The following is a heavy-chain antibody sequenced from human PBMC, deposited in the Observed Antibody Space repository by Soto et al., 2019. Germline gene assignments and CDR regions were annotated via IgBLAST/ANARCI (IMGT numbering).Heavy chain of an antibody. V-gene: IGHV1-18*01. D-gene: IGHD3-10*01. CDR2: ISAYNGNT. CDR3: ARDKGDGSGSSYGY. J-gene: IGHJ4*02. CDR1: GYTFTSYG. Sequence: QVQLVQSGAEVKKPGASVKVSCKASGYTFTSYGISWVRQAPGQGLEWMGWISAYNGNTNYAQKLQGRVTXXTXTXKSTASMELRSLRSDDTAVYYCARDKGDGSGSSYGYWGQGTLVTVSS.